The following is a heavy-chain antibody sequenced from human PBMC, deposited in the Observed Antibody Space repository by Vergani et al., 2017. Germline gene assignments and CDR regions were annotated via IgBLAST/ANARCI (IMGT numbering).Heavy chain of an antibody. CDR1: GYTFTSYY. Sequence: QVQLVQSGAEVKKPGASVKVSCKASGYTFTSYYMHWVRQAPGQGLEWMGIINPSGGSTSYAQKFQGRVTMTRDTSTSTVYMELSSLRSEDTAVYYCAXGPGEFGELLFCGWFDPWGQGTLVTVSS. J-gene: IGHJ5*02. CDR2: INPSGGST. CDR3: AXGPGEFGELLFCGWFDP. D-gene: IGHD3-10*01. V-gene: IGHV1-46*01.